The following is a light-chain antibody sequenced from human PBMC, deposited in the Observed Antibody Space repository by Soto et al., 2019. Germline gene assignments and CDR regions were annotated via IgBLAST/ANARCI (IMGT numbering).Light chain of an antibody. J-gene: IGKJ1*01. CDR3: QQYENYWT. Sequence: DIQMTQSPSTLSATAGDRVTITCRASQSISSWLAWYQHKPGKAPKLLLYDASTLDSGVPSRFSGSGSGTEFSLTISHLQPDDCATYYCQQYENYWTFGQGTKVDIK. CDR1: QSISSW. CDR2: DAS. V-gene: IGKV1-5*01.